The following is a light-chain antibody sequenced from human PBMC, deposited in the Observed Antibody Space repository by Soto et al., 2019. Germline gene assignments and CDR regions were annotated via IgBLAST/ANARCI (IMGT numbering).Light chain of an antibody. CDR3: QMYGSSPPWT. V-gene: IGKV3-20*01. J-gene: IGKJ1*01. CDR2: GAS. CDR1: QSLSSGY. Sequence: ESVLTQYPGTQSLSPGGRATLSCRAGQSLSSGYLAWYQQRPGQAPRLLIYGASSRATGIPDRFSGSGSGTDFTLSISRMEPEDFAVYYCQMYGSSPPWTFGQGTKVDIK.